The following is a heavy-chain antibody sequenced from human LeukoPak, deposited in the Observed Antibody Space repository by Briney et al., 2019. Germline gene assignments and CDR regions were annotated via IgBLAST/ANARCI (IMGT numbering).Heavy chain of an antibody. J-gene: IGHJ3*02. CDR1: GFTFSSYS. V-gene: IGHV3-21*01. D-gene: IGHD1-26*01. CDR3: ARAGNREGSYGAFDI. CDR2: ISSSSSYI. Sequence: GGSLRLSCAASGFTFSSYSMNWVRQAPGKGLEWVSSISSSSSYIYYADSVKGRFTISRDNAKNSLYLQMNSLRAEDTAVYYCARAGNREGSYGAFDIWGQGTMVTVSP.